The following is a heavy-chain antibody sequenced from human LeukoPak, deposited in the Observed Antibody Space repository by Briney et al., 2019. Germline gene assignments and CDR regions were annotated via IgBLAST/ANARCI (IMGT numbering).Heavy chain of an antibody. J-gene: IGHJ5*02. D-gene: IGHD6-19*01. CDR2: INPNSGGT. Sequence: ASVKVSCKASGYTFTGYYMHWVRQAPGQGLEWMGWINPNSGGTNYAQKFQGRVTMTRDTSISTAYMELSRLRSDDTAVYYCAREGGIRIAVAGGNWFDPWGQGTLVTVSS. CDR1: GYTFTGYY. CDR3: AREGGIRIAVAGGNWFDP. V-gene: IGHV1-2*02.